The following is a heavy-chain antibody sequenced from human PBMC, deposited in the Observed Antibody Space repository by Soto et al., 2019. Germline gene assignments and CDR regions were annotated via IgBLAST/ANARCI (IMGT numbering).Heavy chain of an antibody. D-gene: IGHD3-3*01. J-gene: IGHJ5*02. CDR2: TYYRSKWYN. CDR1: GDSVSSNSAA. CDR3: ARGAYYDFWSGYYTGMTDNWFDP. V-gene: IGHV6-1*01. Sequence: SQTLSLTCAISGDSVSSNSAAWNWIRQSPSRGLEWLGRTYYRSKWYNDYAVSVKSRITINPDTSKNQFSLKLSSVTAADTAVYYCARGAYYDFWSGYYTGMTDNWFDPWGQGTLVTVSS.